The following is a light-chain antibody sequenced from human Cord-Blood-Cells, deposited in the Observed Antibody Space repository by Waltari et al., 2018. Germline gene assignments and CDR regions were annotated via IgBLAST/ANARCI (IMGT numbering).Light chain of an antibody. J-gene: IGLJ3*02. CDR2: DVS. V-gene: IGLV2-14*01. CDR3: SSYTSSSTWV. CDR1: TSAVCGYNF. Sequence: QPALTQPASVSGSPGQSFTISCPGTTSAVCGYNFLPWYQQHPGKAPKLMIYDVSNRPSGVSNRFSGSKSGNTASLTISGLQAEDEADYYCSSYTSSSTWVFGGGTKLTVL.